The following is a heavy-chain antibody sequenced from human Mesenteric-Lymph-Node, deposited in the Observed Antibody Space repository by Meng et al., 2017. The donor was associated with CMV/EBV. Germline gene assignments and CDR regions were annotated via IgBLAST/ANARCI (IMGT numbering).Heavy chain of an antibody. CDR1: GFTFDDYD. D-gene: IGHD4-23*01. V-gene: IGHV3-20*04. CDR2: INWNGGST. J-gene: IGHJ3*02. Sequence: GGSLRLSCAASGFTFDDYDMNWVRQAPGKGLEWVSGINWNGGSTNFADSVKGRFTISRDNAKNSLHLQMNSLRAEDTALYYCVRGVTDYGGSSNAFDIWGQGTMVTVSS. CDR3: VRGVTDYGGSSNAFDI.